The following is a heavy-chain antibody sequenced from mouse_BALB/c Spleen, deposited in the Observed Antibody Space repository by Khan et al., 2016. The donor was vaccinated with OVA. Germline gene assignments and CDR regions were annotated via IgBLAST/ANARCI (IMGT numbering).Heavy chain of an antibody. CDR2: INPSSGYT. Sequence: QVQLKQSGAELARPGASVKMSCKASGYTFTSYTMHWVKQRPGQGLEWIGYINPSSGYTKYNQKFKDKATLTADKSSSTAYRQLGSLTAEDSAVYYCARTHGNWGKGTTLTVSS. J-gene: IGHJ2*01. CDR1: GYTFTSYT. CDR3: ARTHGN. D-gene: IGHD4-1*01. V-gene: IGHV1-4*01.